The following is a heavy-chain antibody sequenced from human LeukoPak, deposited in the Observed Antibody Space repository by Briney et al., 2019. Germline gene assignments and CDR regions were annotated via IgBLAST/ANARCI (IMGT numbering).Heavy chain of an antibody. CDR2: IYYSGSI. V-gene: IGHV4-31*03. Sequence: SETLSLTCTVSGGSISSGGYYWSCTRQHPGKGLEWIGYIYYSGSIYYNPSLKSRVTISVDTSKNQFSLKLSSVTAADTAVYYRARGNDFWSGPNNWGQGTLVTVSS. CDR3: ARGNDFWSGPNN. D-gene: IGHD3-3*01. J-gene: IGHJ4*02. CDR1: GGSISSGGYY.